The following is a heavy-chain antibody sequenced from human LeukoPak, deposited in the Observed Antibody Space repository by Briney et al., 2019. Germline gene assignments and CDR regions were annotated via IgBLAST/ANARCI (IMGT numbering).Heavy chain of an antibody. V-gene: IGHV1-46*01. Sequence: ASVKLSCKSSGYTFTSYYMHWVRHAPGQGLEWMGIINPSGGSTSYAQKFQGRVTITRDTSTSTVYMELSSLRSEDTAVYYCARDRKTHLYSGSYRYFDYWGQGTLVTVSS. J-gene: IGHJ4*02. CDR2: INPSGGST. CDR1: GYTFTSYY. D-gene: IGHD1-26*01. CDR3: ARDRKTHLYSGSYRYFDY.